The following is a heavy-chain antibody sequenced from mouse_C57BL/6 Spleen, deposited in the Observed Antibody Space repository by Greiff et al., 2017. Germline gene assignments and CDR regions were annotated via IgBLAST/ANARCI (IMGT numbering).Heavy chain of an antibody. J-gene: IGHJ3*01. V-gene: IGHV1-18*01. Sequence: EVQVVESGPELVKPGASVKIPCKASGYTFTDYNMDWVKQSHGKSLEWIGDINPNNGGTIYNQKFKGKATLTVDKSSSTAYMELRSLTSEDTAVYYCARRTAQVSFAYWGQGTLVTVSA. D-gene: IGHD3-2*02. CDR1: GYTFTDYN. CDR2: INPNNGGT. CDR3: ARRTAQVSFAY.